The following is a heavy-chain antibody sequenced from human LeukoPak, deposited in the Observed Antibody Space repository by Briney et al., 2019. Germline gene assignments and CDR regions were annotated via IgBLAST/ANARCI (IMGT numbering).Heavy chain of an antibody. D-gene: IGHD2-15*01. CDR3: ARDCSGGSCSSYYGMDV. J-gene: IGHJ6*02. V-gene: IGHV1-46*01. Sequence: ASVKVSCKASGYTFTSYYMHWVRQAHGQGLEWMGRINPSGGSTSYAQKFQGRVTMTRDTSTSTVYMELSSLRSEDTAVYYCARDCSGGSCSSYYGMDVWGQGTTVTVSS. CDR1: GYTFTSYY. CDR2: INPSGGST.